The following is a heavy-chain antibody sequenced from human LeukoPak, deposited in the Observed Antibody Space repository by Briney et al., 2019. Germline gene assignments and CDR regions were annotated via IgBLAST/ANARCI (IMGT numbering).Heavy chain of an antibody. V-gene: IGHV3-21*01. CDR1: GFTFSSYS. J-gene: IGHJ6*03. D-gene: IGHD3-10*01. Sequence: GGSLRLSCAASGFTFSSYSMNWVRQAPGKGLEWVSSISGSSSYIYYADSVKGRFTISRDNSKNTLYLQMNSLRAEDTAVYYCAKDGGVRGPDYYYYMDVWGKGTTVTISS. CDR3: AKDGGVRGPDYYYYMDV. CDR2: ISGSSSYI.